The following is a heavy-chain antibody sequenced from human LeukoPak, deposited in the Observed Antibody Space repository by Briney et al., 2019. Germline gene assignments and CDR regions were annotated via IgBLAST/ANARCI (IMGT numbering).Heavy chain of an antibody. CDR2: ISWNSGSI. CDR1: GFTFDDYA. Sequence: GGSLRLSCAASGFTFDDYAMHWVRQAPGKGLEWVSGISWNSGSIGYADSVKGRFTISRDNAKNSLYLQMNSLRAEDTAVYYCARGAEMATSYFDYWGQGTLVTVSS. V-gene: IGHV3-9*01. J-gene: IGHJ4*02. CDR3: ARGAEMATSYFDY. D-gene: IGHD5-24*01.